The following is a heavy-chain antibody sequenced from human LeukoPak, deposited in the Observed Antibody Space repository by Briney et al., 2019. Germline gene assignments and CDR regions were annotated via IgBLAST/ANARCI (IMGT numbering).Heavy chain of an antibody. V-gene: IGHV3-21*01. J-gene: IGHJ6*02. Sequence: PGGSLRLSCAASGFTFSSYSMNCVRQAPGERLEWVSSISSSSSYIYYAYSVKGRFTISRDNGKNSVYLQMNSLRAEDTAVYYCARCLPPGSYYYYYYGMDVWGQGTTVTVCS. CDR1: GFTFSSYS. CDR2: ISSSSSYI. CDR3: ARCLPPGSYYYYYYGMDV. D-gene: IGHD7-27*01.